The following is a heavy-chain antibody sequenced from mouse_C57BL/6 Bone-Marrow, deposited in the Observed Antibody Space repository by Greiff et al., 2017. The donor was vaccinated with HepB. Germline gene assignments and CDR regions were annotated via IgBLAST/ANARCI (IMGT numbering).Heavy chain of an antibody. CDR2: IDPENGDT. CDR3: TTFTTVVAPYYYAMDY. D-gene: IGHD1-1*01. J-gene: IGHJ4*01. CDR1: GFNIKDDY. V-gene: IGHV14-4*01. Sequence: EVQLQQSGAELVRPGASVKLSCTASGFNIKDDYMHWVKQRPEQGLEWIGWIDPENGDTEYASKFQGKATITADTSSNTAYLQLSSLTSEDTAVYYCTTFTTVVAPYYYAMDYWGQGTSVTVSS.